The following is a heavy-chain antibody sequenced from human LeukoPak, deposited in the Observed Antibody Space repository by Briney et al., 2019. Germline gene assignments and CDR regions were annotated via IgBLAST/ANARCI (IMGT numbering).Heavy chain of an antibody. J-gene: IGHJ6*03. CDR1: GYTFTGYY. CDR2: INPNSGGT. V-gene: IGHV1-2*02. CDR3: ARVPDVTWDYYYYMDV. Sequence: GASVKVSCKASGYTFTGYYMHWVRQAPGQGLEWMGWINPNSGGTNYAQKFQGRVTMTRDTSISTAYTELSRLRSDDTAVYYCARVPDVTWDYYYYMDVWGKGTTVTISS. D-gene: IGHD1-14*01.